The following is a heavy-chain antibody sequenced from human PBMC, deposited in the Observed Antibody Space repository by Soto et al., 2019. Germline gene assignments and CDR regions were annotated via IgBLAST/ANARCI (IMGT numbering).Heavy chain of an antibody. D-gene: IGHD4-4*01. V-gene: IGHV3-66*01. CDR1: GFTVSDNY. Sequence: GGSLRLSCAASGFTVSDNYMSWVRQAPGKRLEWVSVIYSSGSTYYPDSVKGRFTISRDNSNNILYLQMNSLRVEDTAVYYCARSLTRTNYADRFDPWGQGTMVTVSS. CDR2: IYSSGST. CDR3: ARSLTRTNYADRFDP. J-gene: IGHJ5*02.